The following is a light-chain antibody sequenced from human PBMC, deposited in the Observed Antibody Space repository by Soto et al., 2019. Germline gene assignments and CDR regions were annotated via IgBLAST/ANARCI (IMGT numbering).Light chain of an antibody. V-gene: IGKV3-15*01. CDR3: QQYNNWPRRT. CDR2: GAS. Sequence: EIVMTQSPATLSVSPGERATLSCRASQSVSSNLAWYQQKPGQAPRLLIYGASTRATGIPARFSGSGSGTEFTLTIRSLQSEDFAVYYCQQYNNWPRRTFGQGTKVEI. J-gene: IGKJ1*01. CDR1: QSVSSN.